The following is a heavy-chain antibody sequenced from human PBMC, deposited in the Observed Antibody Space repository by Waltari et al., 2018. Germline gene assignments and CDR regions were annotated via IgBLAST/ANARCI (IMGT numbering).Heavy chain of an antibody. CDR3: AKGQQWLAYFDY. V-gene: IGHV3-23*03. J-gene: IGHJ4*02. CDR1: AFTFSSYA. Sequence: EVQLLESGGGLVPPGGSLRLSCAASAFTFSSYAMSWVRQAPGKGLEWVSVIYSGGSTYYADSVKGRFTISRDNSKNTLYLQMNSLRAEDTAVYYCAKGQQWLAYFDYWGQGTLVTVSS. CDR2: IYSGGST. D-gene: IGHD6-19*01.